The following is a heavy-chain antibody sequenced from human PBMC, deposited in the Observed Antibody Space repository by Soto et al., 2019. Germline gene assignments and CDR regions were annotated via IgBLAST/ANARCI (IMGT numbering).Heavy chain of an antibody. D-gene: IGHD3-10*01. CDR1: GFTFTGQN. J-gene: IGHJ5*02. CDR3: ARELSTRIRAYT. CDR2: VSTSSTSM. Sequence: EVQLVESGGNLVKPGGSLRLTCATAGFTFTGQNKYWFRQAAGKGLEWVSSVSTSSTSMFYADSVKGRFTVSRDNVMNSVYLQMDSLRAQDTAIYYCARELSTRIRAYTWGQGTLVTVSS. V-gene: IGHV3-21*02.